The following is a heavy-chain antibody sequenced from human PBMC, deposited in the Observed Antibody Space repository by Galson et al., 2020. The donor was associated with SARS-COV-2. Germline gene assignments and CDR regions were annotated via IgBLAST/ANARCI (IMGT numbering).Heavy chain of an antibody. V-gene: IGHV5-51*01. CDR2: IYPGDSHT. D-gene: IGHD3-3*01. CDR3: ASSTIFGVRRHDAFDI. J-gene: IGHJ3*02. CDR1: GYSFTSYW. Sequence: GESLKISCPGSGYSFTSYWIAWVRQMPGKGLEWMAIIYPGDSHTTYSPSFHGQVTISADKSISTAYLQWSSLKASGTAMYYCASSTIFGVRRHDAFDIWGQGTMVTVSS.